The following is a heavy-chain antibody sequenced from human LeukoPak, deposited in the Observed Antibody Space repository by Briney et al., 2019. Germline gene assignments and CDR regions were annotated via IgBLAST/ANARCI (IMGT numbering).Heavy chain of an antibody. J-gene: IGHJ3*02. V-gene: IGHV1-2*04. CDR3: AREATYYYDSSGYYHDAFDI. Sequence: ASVKVSCKVSGYTLTELSMHWVRQAPGQGLEWMGWINPNSGGTNYAQKFQGWVTMTRDTSISTAYMELSRLRSDDTAVYYCAREATYYYDSSGYYHDAFDIWGQGTMVTVSS. CDR2: INPNSGGT. D-gene: IGHD3-22*01. CDR1: GYTLTELS.